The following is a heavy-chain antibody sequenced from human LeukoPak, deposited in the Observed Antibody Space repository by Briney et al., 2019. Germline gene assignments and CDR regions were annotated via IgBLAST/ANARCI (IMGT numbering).Heavy chain of an antibody. Sequence: SETLSLTCTVSGGSISSYYWSWIRQPPGKGLEWIGYIYYSGSTNYNPSLKSRVTISVDTSKNQFSLKLSSVTAADTAGYYCAREGRRDSWSGPRIPTYYYYGMDVWGQGTTVTVSS. V-gene: IGHV4-59*01. CDR3: AREGRRDSWSGPRIPTYYYYGMDV. D-gene: IGHD3-3*01. CDR1: GGSISSYY. CDR2: IYYSGST. J-gene: IGHJ6*02.